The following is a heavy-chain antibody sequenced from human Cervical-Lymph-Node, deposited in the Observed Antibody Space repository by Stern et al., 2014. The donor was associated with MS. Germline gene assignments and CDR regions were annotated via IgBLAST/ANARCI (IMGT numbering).Heavy chain of an antibody. V-gene: IGHV3-33*01. D-gene: IGHD2-15*01. CDR3: TRESDPRGHAPFDF. J-gene: IGHJ4*02. Sequence: VQLVESGEGVVQPGGSLRLSCAASGFTFSGYGMHWVRQAPGKGLEWVAVIWYDGSNKYYADSVKGRFTISRDNSKNTVWLQMNSLRAEDTAVYYCTRESDPRGHAPFDFWGQGALVTVSS. CDR1: GFTFSGYG. CDR2: IWYDGSNK.